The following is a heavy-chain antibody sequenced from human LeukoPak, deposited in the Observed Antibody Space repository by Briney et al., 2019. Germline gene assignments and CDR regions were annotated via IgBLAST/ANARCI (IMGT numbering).Heavy chain of an antibody. J-gene: IGHJ4*02. D-gene: IGHD2-8*01. CDR1: GGSFSGYY. CDR3: ASGTRIVLKI. Sequence: SETLSLTCAVYGGSFSGYYWSWLRQPPGKGREGLGEINHSGSTNYNPSLNGRVTISVDTFKIQFSLKLSSVTAADTAVYYCASGTRIVLKIWGQGTLVSSSS. CDR2: INHSGST. V-gene: IGHV4-34*01.